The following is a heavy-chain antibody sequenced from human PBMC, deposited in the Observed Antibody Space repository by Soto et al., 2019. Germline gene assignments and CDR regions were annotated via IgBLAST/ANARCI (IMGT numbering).Heavy chain of an antibody. CDR1: GGSVSSGNYY. CDR2: FYYSGST. Sequence: SETLSLTCTVSGGSVSSGNYYWSWIRQPPGEGLEWIGYFYYSGSTNYNPSLKSRVTISVDTSKNQFSLKLSSVTAADTAVYYCARGGYCSSTSCLPKIFDPWGQGTLVTVSS. D-gene: IGHD2-2*01. CDR3: ARGGYCSSTSCLPKIFDP. V-gene: IGHV4-61*01. J-gene: IGHJ5*02.